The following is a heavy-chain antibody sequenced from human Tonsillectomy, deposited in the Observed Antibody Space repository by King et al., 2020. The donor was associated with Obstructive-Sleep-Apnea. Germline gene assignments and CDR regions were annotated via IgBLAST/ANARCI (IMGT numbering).Heavy chain of an antibody. Sequence: VQLVESGGGLIQPGGSLRLSCAASGFTFSSYSMNWVRHTPGQGLEWVSYISGSSTTKYYADSVKGRFTISRDNAKNSLFLQMNSLRGEDTAVYYCATVLRRAGIASAVDWGQGTLVTVSS. J-gene: IGHJ4*02. CDR3: ATVLRRAGIASAVD. CDR1: GFTFSSYS. CDR2: ISGSSTTK. V-gene: IGHV3-48*01. D-gene: IGHD6-13*01.